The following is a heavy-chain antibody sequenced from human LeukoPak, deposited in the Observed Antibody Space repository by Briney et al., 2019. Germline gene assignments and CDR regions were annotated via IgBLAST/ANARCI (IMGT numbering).Heavy chain of an antibody. J-gene: IGHJ5*02. D-gene: IGHD3-10*01. V-gene: IGHV4-4*02. CDR1: GGSISSNW. Sequence: SGTLSLTCAVSGGSISSNWWSWVRQPPGKGLEWIGEIYHSGSTNYNPSLKSRVTISVDKSKNQFSLKLSSVTAADTAVYYCARASTQTRGASWFDPWGQGTLVTVSS. CDR3: ARASTQTRGASWFDP. CDR2: IYHSGST.